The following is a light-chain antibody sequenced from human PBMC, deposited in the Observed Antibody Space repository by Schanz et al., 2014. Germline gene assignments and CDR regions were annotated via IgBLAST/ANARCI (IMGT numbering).Light chain of an antibody. CDR3: MQYTHWPRA. CDR2: LGS. J-gene: IGKJ1*01. V-gene: IGKV2-28*01. CDR1: QSLLHSNGYNY. Sequence: DVVLTQSPVSLPVTLGQPASISCRSSQSLLHSNGYNYLDWYLQKPGQSPQLLIYLGSNRASGVPDRFSGSGSGTDFTLKISRVEAEDVGVYYCMQYTHWPRAFGQGTKVEIK.